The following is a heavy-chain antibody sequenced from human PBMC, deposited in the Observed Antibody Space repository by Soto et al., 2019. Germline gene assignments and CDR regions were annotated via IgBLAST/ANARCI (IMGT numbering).Heavy chain of an antibody. V-gene: IGHV1-8*01. D-gene: IGHD2-2*02. CDR1: GYTFTSYD. Sequence: GASVKVSCKASGYTFTSYDINWVRQATGQGLEWMGWMNPNSGNTGYAQKFQGRVTMTRNTSISTAYMELSSLRSEDAAVYYCARRLRPAQYQLLYGLSGRRNWFVPCGQGTLVASPQ. CDR3: ARRLRPAQYQLLYGLSGRRNWFVP. J-gene: IGHJ5*02. CDR2: MNPNSGNT.